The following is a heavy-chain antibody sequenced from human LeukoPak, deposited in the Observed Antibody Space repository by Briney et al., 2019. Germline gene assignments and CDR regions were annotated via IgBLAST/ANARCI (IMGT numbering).Heavy chain of an antibody. D-gene: IGHD3-22*01. CDR1: GFTFSSCG. CDR3: AKDSAYYDSSGPLDY. Sequence: GGSLRLSCAASGFTFSSCGMHWVRQAPGKGLEWVAVISYDGSNKYYADSVKGRFTISRDNSKNTLYLQMNSLRAEDTAVYYCAKDSAYYDSSGPLDYWGQGTLVTVSS. V-gene: IGHV3-30*18. J-gene: IGHJ4*02. CDR2: ISYDGSNK.